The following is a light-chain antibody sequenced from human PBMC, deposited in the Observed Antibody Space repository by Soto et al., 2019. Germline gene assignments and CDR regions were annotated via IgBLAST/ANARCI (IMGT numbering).Light chain of an antibody. J-gene: IGKJ3*01. CDR1: QSVSSSY. Sequence: EIVLTQSPGTLSLSPGERATLSCRASQSVSSSYLAWYQQKPGQAPRLLIYGASSRATGIPDRFSGSGSGTEFTLTISRLQSEDFAVYYCQQYSDWPPITFGPGTKVDIK. CDR2: GAS. CDR3: QQYSDWPPIT. V-gene: IGKV3-20*01.